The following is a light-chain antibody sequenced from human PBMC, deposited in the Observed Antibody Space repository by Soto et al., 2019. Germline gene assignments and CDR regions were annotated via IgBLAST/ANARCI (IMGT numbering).Light chain of an antibody. CDR3: QQYNNWPVT. CDR1: QSVSSN. CDR2: DAS. V-gene: IGKV3-15*01. Sequence: EIVMTQSTATLSVSPGERATLSCRASQSVSSNLVWYQQKPGQAPRLLIYDASTRATGIPARFSGSGSGTEFTLTISSLQSEDFAVYYCQQYNNWPVTFGPATKVDIK. J-gene: IGKJ3*01.